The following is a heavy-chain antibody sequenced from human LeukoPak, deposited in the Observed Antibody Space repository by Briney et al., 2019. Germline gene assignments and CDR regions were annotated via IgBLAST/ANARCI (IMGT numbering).Heavy chain of an antibody. Sequence: PGGSLRLSCAASGFTFSDYYMSWIRQAPGKGLEWVSYISSSGSTIYYADSVKGRFTISRDNAKNSLYLQMNSLRAEDTAVYYCARVDFALIEGWFDPWGQGTLVTVSS. CDR2: ISSSGSTI. CDR1: GFTFSDYY. D-gene: IGHD2-2*03. CDR3: ARVDFALIEGWFDP. J-gene: IGHJ5*02. V-gene: IGHV3-11*01.